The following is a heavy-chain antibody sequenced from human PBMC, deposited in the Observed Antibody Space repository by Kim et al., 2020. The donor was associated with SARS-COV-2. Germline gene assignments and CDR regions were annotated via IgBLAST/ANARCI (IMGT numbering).Heavy chain of an antibody. V-gene: IGHV1-18*01. D-gene: IGHD3-10*01. CDR1: GYTFTSYG. Sequence: ASVKVSCKASGYTFTSYGISWVRQAPGQGLEWMGWISAYNGNTNYAQKLQGRVTMTTDTSTGTAYMELRSLRSDDTAVYYCARIRYYYGSGSYRNYYYYGMDVWGQGTTVTVSS. CDR3: ARIRYYYGSGSYRNYYYYGMDV. J-gene: IGHJ6*02. CDR2: ISAYNGNT.